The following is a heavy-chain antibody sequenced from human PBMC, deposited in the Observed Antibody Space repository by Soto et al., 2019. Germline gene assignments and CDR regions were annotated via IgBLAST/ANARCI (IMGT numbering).Heavy chain of an antibody. CDR2: INRASIYI. CDR1: GFTFSTYD. V-gene: IGHV3-21*01. Sequence: GGSLRLSCVASGFTFSTYDMNWVRQAPGKGLEWVSSINRASIYIYYAGSVRGRFTISRDNAKNSLYLQMDSLRVEDTAVYYCARRTVTTYHYFDYWGQGTLVTVSS. CDR3: ARRTVTTYHYFDY. D-gene: IGHD4-17*01. J-gene: IGHJ4*02.